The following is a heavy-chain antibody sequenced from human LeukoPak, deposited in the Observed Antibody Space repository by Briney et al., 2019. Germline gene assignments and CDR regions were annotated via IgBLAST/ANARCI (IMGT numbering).Heavy chain of an antibody. J-gene: IGHJ1*01. CDR3: ATWYQLPPRKYFQH. Sequence: QAGGSLRLSCAASGFTFSSYGMHWVRQAPGKGLEWVAFTRYDGSSDYYADSVKGRYTISRDDSKNTLYLQMNSLRAEDTAVYYCATWYQLPPRKYFQHWGQGTLVTVSS. CDR2: TRYDGSSD. CDR1: GFTFSSYG. D-gene: IGHD2-2*01. V-gene: IGHV3-30*02.